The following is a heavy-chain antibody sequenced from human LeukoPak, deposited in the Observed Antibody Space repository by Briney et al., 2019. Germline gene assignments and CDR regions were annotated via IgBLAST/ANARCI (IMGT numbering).Heavy chain of an antibody. CDR3: AKAFSSGWSPFDY. CDR2: IRSAEGGT. V-gene: IGHV3-23*01. D-gene: IGHD6-19*01. J-gene: IGHJ4*02. CDR1: GFTINTFT. Sequence: PGGSLRLSCAASGFTINTFTMNWVRQAPGKGLEWVSTIRSAEGGTYYADSVRGRFTISRDNFENTLYLQMNYLREEDTALYYCAKAFSSGWSPFDYWGQGALVTVSS.